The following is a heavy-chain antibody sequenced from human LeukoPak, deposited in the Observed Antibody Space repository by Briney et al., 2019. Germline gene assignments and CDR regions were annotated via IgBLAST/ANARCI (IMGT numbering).Heavy chain of an antibody. J-gene: IGHJ5*02. CDR2: ISGSGGST. CDR1: GFXFTSYA. V-gene: IGHV3-23*01. D-gene: IGHD6-13*01. Sequence: GGSLRLSCAASGFXFTSYAISWVRQAPGKGLEWVSAISGSGGSTYYADSVKGRFTISRDNSKNTLYLQMNSLRAEDTAVYYCAKSRPSYSSSWYDHWGQGTLVTVSS. CDR3: AKSRPSYSSSWYDH.